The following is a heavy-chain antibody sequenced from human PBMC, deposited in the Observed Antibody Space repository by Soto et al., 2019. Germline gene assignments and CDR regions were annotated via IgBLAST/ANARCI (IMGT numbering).Heavy chain of an antibody. V-gene: IGHV3-33*01. CDR3: ARDPGYCSGGSCYGVFDY. J-gene: IGHJ4*02. Sequence: QVQLVESGGGVVQPGRSLRLSCAASGFTFSSYGMHWVRQAPGKGLEWVAVIWYDGSNKYYADSVKGRFTISRDNSKNPLYLQMNSLRAEDTAVYYCARDPGYCSGGSCYGVFDYWGQGTLVTVSS. CDR2: IWYDGSNK. CDR1: GFTFSSYG. D-gene: IGHD2-15*01.